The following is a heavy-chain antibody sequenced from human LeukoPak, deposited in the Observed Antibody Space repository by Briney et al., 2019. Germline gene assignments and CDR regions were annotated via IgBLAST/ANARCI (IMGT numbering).Heavy chain of an antibody. Sequence: ASVKVSCRASGYTFRDYYMHWVRQAPGQGLEWMGWISAYNGNTNYAQKLQGRVTMTTDTSTSTAYMELRSLRSDDTAVYYCARVSDFGVLFDYWGQGTLVTVSS. D-gene: IGHD3-3*01. CDR1: GYTFRDYY. V-gene: IGHV1-18*04. CDR2: ISAYNGNT. J-gene: IGHJ4*02. CDR3: ARVSDFGVLFDY.